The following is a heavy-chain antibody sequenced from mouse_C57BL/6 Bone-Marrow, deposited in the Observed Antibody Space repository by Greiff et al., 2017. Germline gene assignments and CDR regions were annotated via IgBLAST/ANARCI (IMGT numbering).Heavy chain of an antibody. Sequence: DVQLQESGPVLVKPGASVKMSCKASGYTFTDYYMNWVKQSHGKSLEWIGVINPYNGGTSYNQKFKGKATLTVDKSSSTAYMELNSLTSEDSAVYYCAPITTVRNWFAYWGQGTLVTVAA. J-gene: IGHJ3*01. CDR3: APITTVRNWFAY. CDR2: INPYNGGT. V-gene: IGHV1-19*01. D-gene: IGHD1-1*01. CDR1: GYTFTDYY.